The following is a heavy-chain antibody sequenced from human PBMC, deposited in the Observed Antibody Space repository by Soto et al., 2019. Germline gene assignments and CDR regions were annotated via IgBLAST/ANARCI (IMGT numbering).Heavy chain of an antibody. J-gene: IGHJ3*01. CDR3: ARARALGFWSNFRPQIGACDL. CDR1: GGSIQSNDHY. V-gene: IGHV4-30-4*08. D-gene: IGHD3-3*01. CDR2: IYFSGST. Sequence: QVQLQESGPGLVKPSQTLSLTCSVSGGSIQSNDHYWTWIRQPPGKALEWIGYIYFSGSTFYRPSLQSRVSMSVDTSTNQFSLNLNSVTAADTAVYYCARARALGFWSNFRPQIGACDLWGQGTGVTVSS.